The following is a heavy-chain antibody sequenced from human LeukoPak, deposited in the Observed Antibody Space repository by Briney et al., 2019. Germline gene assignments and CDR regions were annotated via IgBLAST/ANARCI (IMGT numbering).Heavy chain of an antibody. CDR1: GYTFTSFD. CDR2: MNPNSGNT. Sequence: AASVKVSCKASGYTFTSFDINWVRQATGQGLEWMGWMNPNSGNTGYAQKFQGRVTITRNTSISTAYMELSSLRSEDTAVYYCARRGHYCSSTSCSRGWFDPWGQGTLVTVSS. D-gene: IGHD2-2*01. J-gene: IGHJ5*02. V-gene: IGHV1-8*03. CDR3: ARRGHYCSSTSCSRGWFDP.